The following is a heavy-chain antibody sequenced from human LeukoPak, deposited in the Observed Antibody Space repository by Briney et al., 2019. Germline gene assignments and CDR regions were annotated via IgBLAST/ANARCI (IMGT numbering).Heavy chain of an antibody. CDR2: ISSSSSYI. J-gene: IGHJ4*02. CDR1: GFTFSSYS. D-gene: IGHD1-1*01. CDR3: ARVPQEKRSVVDY. Sequence: PGGSLRLSCAASGFTFSSYSMTWVRQAPGKGLEWVSSISSSSSYIYYADSVKGRFTISRDNAKNSLYLQMNSLRAEDTAVYYCARVPQEKRSVVDYWGQGTLVTVSS. V-gene: IGHV3-21*01.